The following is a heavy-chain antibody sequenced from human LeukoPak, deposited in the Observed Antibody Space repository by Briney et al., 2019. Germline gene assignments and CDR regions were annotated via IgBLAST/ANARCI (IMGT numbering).Heavy chain of an antibody. Sequence: GGSLRLSCAASGFTFSSYGMHWVRQAPGKGLEWVAVISYDGSNKYYADSVKGRFAISRDNSKNTLYLQMNSLRAEDTAVYYCAKDYCSSTSCYGMDVWGQGTTVTVSS. J-gene: IGHJ6*02. CDR1: GFTFSSYG. D-gene: IGHD2-2*01. V-gene: IGHV3-30*18. CDR2: ISYDGSNK. CDR3: AKDYCSSTSCYGMDV.